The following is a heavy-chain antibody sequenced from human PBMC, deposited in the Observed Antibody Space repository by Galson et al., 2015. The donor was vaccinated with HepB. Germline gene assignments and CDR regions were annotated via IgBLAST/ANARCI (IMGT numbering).Heavy chain of an antibody. J-gene: IGHJ4*02. CDR3: ARGTTYFFGSGSSPPGY. D-gene: IGHD3-10*01. CDR2: INTNTGNP. V-gene: IGHV7-4-1*02. CDR1: GYSFTNYA. Sequence: SVKVSCKASGYSFTNYAMNWVRQAPGQGLEWMGWINTNTGNPAYAQGFTGRFVFSLDTSVSTAYLQSRNLKTEDTAVYYCARGTTYFFGSGSSPPGYWGQGTLVTVSS.